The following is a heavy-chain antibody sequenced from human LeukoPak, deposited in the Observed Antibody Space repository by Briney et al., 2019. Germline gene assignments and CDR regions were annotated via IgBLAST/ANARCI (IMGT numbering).Heavy chain of an antibody. D-gene: IGHD1-1*01. J-gene: IGHJ4*02. V-gene: IGHV1-24*01. CDR1: GYTLTELS. Sequence: GASVKVSCKVSGYTLTELSMHWVRQAPGKGLEWMGGFDPEDGETIYAQKFQGRVTMTEDTSTDTAYMELSSLRSEDTAVYYCATDLEWVTTLDYWGQGTLVTVSS. CDR2: FDPEDGET. CDR3: ATDLEWVTTLDY.